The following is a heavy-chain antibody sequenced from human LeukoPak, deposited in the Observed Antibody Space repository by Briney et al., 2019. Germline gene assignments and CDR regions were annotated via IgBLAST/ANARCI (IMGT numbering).Heavy chain of an antibody. CDR3: VRGGRIAARPRIPNWFDP. CDR1: GGSFSGYY. V-gene: IGHV4-34*01. D-gene: IGHD6-6*01. J-gene: IGHJ5*02. Sequence: SETLSLTCAVYGGSFSGYYWSWIRQPPGKGLEWIGEINHSGSTNYNPSLKSRVTISVDTSKNQFSLKLSSVTAADTAVYYCVRGGRIAARPRIPNWFDPWGQGTLVTVSS. CDR2: INHSGST.